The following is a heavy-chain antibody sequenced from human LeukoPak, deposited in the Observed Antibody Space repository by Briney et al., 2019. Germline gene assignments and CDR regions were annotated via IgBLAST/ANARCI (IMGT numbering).Heavy chain of an antibody. CDR1: GFTFSTYW. J-gene: IGHJ6*04. CDR3: AELGITMIGGV. CDR2: IKQDGSEK. Sequence: QSGGSLRLSCAASGFTFSTYWMSWVRQAPGKGLEWVANIKQDGSEKYYVDSVRGRFTISRDNAKNSPYLQMNSLRAEDTAVYYCAELGITMIGGVWGKGTTVTISS. D-gene: IGHD3-10*02. V-gene: IGHV3-7*01.